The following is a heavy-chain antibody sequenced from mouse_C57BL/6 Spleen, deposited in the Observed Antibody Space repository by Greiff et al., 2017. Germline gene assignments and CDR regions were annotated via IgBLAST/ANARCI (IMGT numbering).Heavy chain of an antibody. J-gene: IGHJ3*01. CDR1: GYTFTSYW. CDR3: ARSHYYGSSPFAY. CDR2: IYPSDSET. Sequence: QVQLKQSGAELVRPGSSVKLSCKASGYTFTSYWMDWVKQRPGQGLEWIGNIYPSDSETHYNQKFKDKATLTVDKSSSTAYMQLSSLTAEDSAVYYCARSHYYGSSPFAYWGQGTLVTVSA. D-gene: IGHD1-1*01. V-gene: IGHV1-61*01.